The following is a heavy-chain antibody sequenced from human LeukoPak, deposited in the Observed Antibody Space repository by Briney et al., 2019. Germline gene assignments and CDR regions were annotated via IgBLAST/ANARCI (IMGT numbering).Heavy chain of an antibody. CDR2: IYYSGST. J-gene: IGHJ4*02. Sequence: SETLSLTCTVSGGSISSYYWSWIRQPPGKGLEWIGYIYYSGSTNYNPSLKSRVTISVDTSKNQFSLKLSSVTAADTAVYYCARRHRGGYYFDYWGQGTLVTVSS. V-gene: IGHV4-59*08. CDR3: ARRHRGGYYFDY. D-gene: IGHD3-16*01. CDR1: GGSISSYY.